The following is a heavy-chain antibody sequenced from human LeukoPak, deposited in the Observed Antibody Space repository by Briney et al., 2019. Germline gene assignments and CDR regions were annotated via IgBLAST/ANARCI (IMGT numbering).Heavy chain of an antibody. CDR2: IKSKTDGGTT. V-gene: IGHV3-15*01. Sequence: PGGSLRLSCAASGFTFSNAWMSWVRQAPGKGLEWVGRIKSKTDGGTTDYAAPVKGRFTISRDDSKNTLYLQMNSLKTEDTAVYYCTTVINYYYDSSGYYPDAFDIWGQGTMVTVSS. J-gene: IGHJ3*02. CDR3: TTVINYYYDSSGYYPDAFDI. CDR1: GFTFSNAW. D-gene: IGHD3-22*01.